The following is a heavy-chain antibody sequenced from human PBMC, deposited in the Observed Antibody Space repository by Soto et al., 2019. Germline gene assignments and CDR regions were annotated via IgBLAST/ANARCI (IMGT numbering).Heavy chain of an antibody. CDR2: ISGSGGST. CDR3: AKNGYCSSTSCYLDDAFDI. CDR1: GFTFSSYA. V-gene: IGHV3-23*01. J-gene: IGHJ3*02. D-gene: IGHD2-2*01. Sequence: EVQLLESGGGLVQPGGSLRLSCAASGFTFSSYAMSWVRQAPGKGLEWVSAISGSGGSTYYADSVKGRFTISRDNSKNTLYLQMNSLRAEDTAVYYCAKNGYCSSTSCYLDDAFDIWDQGTMVTVSS.